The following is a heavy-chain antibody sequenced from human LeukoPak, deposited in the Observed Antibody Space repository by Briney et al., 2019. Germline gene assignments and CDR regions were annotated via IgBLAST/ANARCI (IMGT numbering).Heavy chain of an antibody. CDR3: AREYYYGRSGYYGWFDP. Sequence: GGSLRLSCAASGFTFSSYGMHWVRQAPGKGLEWVAFIRYDGSNKYYADSVKGRFPISRDNSKNTLYLQMNSLRAEGTAVYYCAREYYYGRSGYYGWFDPWGQGTLVTVSS. J-gene: IGHJ5*02. CDR1: GFTFSSYG. CDR2: IRYDGSNK. V-gene: IGHV3-30*02. D-gene: IGHD3-22*01.